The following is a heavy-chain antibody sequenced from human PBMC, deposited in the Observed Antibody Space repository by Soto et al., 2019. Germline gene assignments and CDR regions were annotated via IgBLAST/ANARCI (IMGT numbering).Heavy chain of an antibody. J-gene: IGHJ4*02. CDR3: ARGVIAAAGTGSDYFDY. CDR1: GGSISSSNW. D-gene: IGHD6-13*01. Sequence: LSLTCAVSGGSISSSNWWSWVRQPPGKGLEWIGEIYHSGSTNYNPSLKSRVTISVDKSKNQFSLKLSSVTAADTAVYYCARGVIAAAGTGSDYFDYWGQGTLVTVSS. CDR2: IYHSGST. V-gene: IGHV4-4*02.